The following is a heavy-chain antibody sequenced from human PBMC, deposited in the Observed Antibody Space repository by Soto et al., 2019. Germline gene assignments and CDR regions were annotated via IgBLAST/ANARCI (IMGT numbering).Heavy chain of an antibody. CDR3: ASSGYCSSTSLPCGYYYYMDV. CDR2: IYYSSST. J-gene: IGHJ6*03. CDR1: GGSISSSSYY. D-gene: IGHD2-2*01. Sequence: PSETLSLTCTVSGGSISSSSYYWGWIRQPPGKGLEWIGSIYYSSSTIYYADSVKGRFTISRDNAKNSLYLQMNSLRAEDTAVYYCASSGYCSSTSLPCGYYYYMDVWGKGTTVTVSS. V-gene: IGHV4-39*01.